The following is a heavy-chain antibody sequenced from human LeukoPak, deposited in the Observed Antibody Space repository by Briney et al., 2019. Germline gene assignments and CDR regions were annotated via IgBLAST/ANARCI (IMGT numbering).Heavy chain of an antibody. CDR3: ARRSIAAAGDLDY. Sequence: GGSLRLSCAASAFTFSRYAMHWVRQAPGKGLECVTLISYDGSHKDYADSVKGRFTISRDNAKNSLYLQMNSLRAEDTAVYYCARRSIAAAGDLDYWGQGTLVTVSS. CDR1: AFTFSRYA. J-gene: IGHJ4*02. CDR2: ISYDGSHK. D-gene: IGHD6-13*01. V-gene: IGHV3-30*04.